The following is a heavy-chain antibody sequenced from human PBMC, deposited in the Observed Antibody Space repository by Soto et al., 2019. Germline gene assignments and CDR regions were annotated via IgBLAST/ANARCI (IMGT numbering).Heavy chain of an antibody. CDR1: GGTFSSYA. V-gene: IGHV1-69*01. CDR2: IIPIFGTA. Sequence: QVQLVQSGAEVKKPGSSVKVSCKASGGTFSSYAISWVRQAPGQGLEWMGGIIPIFGTANYAQKFQGRVTITADESTSTAYMELSSLRSEDTAVYYCAQDTAMVLVCYYYYGMDVWGQGTTVTVSS. CDR3: AQDTAMVLVCYYYYGMDV. J-gene: IGHJ6*02. D-gene: IGHD5-18*01.